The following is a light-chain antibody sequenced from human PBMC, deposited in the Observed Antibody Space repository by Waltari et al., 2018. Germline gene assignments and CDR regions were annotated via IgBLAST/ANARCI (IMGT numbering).Light chain of an antibody. V-gene: IGLV2-8*01. CDR1: SSAVGAYNY. J-gene: IGLJ3*02. CDR2: EVS. Sequence: QSALTQPPSASGSPGQSVTISCTGTSSAVGAYNYVSWYQQHPGKAPNLTIYEVSKRPSGVPDRFSGSKSGNTASLTVSGLQAEDEADYYCSSYAGSNIWVFGGGTKLTVL. CDR3: SSYAGSNIWV.